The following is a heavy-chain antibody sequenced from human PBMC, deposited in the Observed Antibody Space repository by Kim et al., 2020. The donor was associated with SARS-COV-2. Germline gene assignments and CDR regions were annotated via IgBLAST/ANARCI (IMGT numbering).Heavy chain of an antibody. D-gene: IGHD4-17*01. CDR2: IYYSGST. Sequence: SETLSLTCTVSGGSISSSSYYWGWIRQPPGKGLEWIGSIYYSGSTYYNPSLKSRVTISVDTSKNQFSLKLSSVTAADTAVYYCARTPPVDYGAIDAFDI. V-gene: IGHV4-39*01. J-gene: IGHJ3*02. CDR1: GGSISSSSYY. CDR3: ARTPPVDYGAIDAFDI.